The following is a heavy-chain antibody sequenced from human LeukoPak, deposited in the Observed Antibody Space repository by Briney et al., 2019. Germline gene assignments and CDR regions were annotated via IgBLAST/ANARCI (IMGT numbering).Heavy chain of an antibody. CDR1: GYTFTSCY. J-gene: IGHJ5*02. D-gene: IGHD3-3*01. CDR3: ARGLLRFLERLGDWFDP. V-gene: IGHV1-46*01. CDR2: INPSGGST. Sequence: ASVKVSCKASGYTFTSCYMHWVRQAPGQGLEWMGIINPSGGSTSYAQKFQGRVTMARDTSTSTVYMELSSLRSEDTAVYYCARGLLRFLERLGDWFDPWGQGTLVAVSS.